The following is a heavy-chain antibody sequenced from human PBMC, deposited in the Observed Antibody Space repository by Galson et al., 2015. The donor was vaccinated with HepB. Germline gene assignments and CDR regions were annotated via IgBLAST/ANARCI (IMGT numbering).Heavy chain of an antibody. J-gene: IGHJ6*02. D-gene: IGHD6-19*01. CDR2: IIPILGIA. CDR1: GGTFSSYT. V-gene: IGHV1-69*04. Sequence: SVKVSCKASGGTFSSYTISWVRQAPGQGLEWMGRIIPILGIANYAQKFQGRVTITADKSTSAAYMELSSLRSEDTAVYYCARDQGPYSSGWFSLYGMDVWGQGTTVTVSS. CDR3: ARDQGPYSSGWFSLYGMDV.